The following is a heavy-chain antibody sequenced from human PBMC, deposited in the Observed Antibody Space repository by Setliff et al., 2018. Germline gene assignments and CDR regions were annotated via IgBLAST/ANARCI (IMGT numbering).Heavy chain of an antibody. V-gene: IGHV1-18*01. CDR1: GYNFRGHG. CDR2: ISPYSDGT. Sequence: ASVKVSCKASGYNFRGHGINWVRQAPGQGPEWMGWISPYSDGTSYAEKVQDRVTMTTDTSTNTAYLEVRNLRSDDTAIYFCARSSRSGYYHQRDSFDIWGQGTGVTVSS. J-gene: IGHJ3*02. CDR3: ARSSRSGYYHQRDSFDI. D-gene: IGHD5-12*01.